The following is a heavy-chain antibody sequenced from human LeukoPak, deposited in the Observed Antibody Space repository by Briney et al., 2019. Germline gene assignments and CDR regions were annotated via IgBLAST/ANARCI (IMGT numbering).Heavy chain of an antibody. CDR2: ISGGGSTT. CDR3: ARDLDDYNTLPPFFQH. D-gene: IGHD5-24*01. Sequence: TGGSLRLSCAASGFTFSNYAMSWVRQAPGKGLEWVSAISGGGSTTYSADSVKGRFTISRGNSKNTVYLQMNSLRAEDTAVYYCARDLDDYNTLPPFFQHWGQGTLVTVSS. J-gene: IGHJ1*01. V-gene: IGHV3-23*01. CDR1: GFTFSNYA.